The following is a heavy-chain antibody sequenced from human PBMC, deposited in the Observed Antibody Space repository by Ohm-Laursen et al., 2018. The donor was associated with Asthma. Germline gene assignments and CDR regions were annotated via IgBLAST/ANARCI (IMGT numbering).Heavy chain of an antibody. Sequence: SLRLSCAASGFTFSSYKMHWVRQAPGKGLEWVAIIWHDGSEKVYADSVKGRFTISRDNSKNTLYLQMNSLRAEDTAVYYYAADIVGARTGWGQGTLVTVSS. CDR2: IWHDGSEK. J-gene: IGHJ4*02. CDR1: GFTFSSYK. D-gene: IGHD1-26*01. V-gene: IGHV3-30*02. CDR3: AADIVGARTG.